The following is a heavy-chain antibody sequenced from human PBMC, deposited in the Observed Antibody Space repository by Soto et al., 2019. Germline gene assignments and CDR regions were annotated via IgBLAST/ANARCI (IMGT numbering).Heavy chain of an antibody. CDR2: INGDGSRK. J-gene: IGHJ4*02. D-gene: IGHD2-2*01. CDR3: AGAGMPYF. V-gene: IGHV3-74*01. CDR1: GFTFSTNW. Sequence: EVQLVEFGGGVVQPGGFLRLSCAASGFTFSTNWMHWVRQAPGKGLVWVSRINGDGSRKAYADSVKGRFTISRDNAKNTLYLQMNSLRAEDTAVYYCAGAGMPYFWGQGTLVTVSS.